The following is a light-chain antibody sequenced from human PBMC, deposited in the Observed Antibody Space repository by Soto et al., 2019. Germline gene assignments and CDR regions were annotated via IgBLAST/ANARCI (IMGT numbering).Light chain of an antibody. J-gene: IGLJ2*01. CDR3: QSYDTSLDGSKI. V-gene: IGLV1-40*01. Sequence: QSVLTQPPSVAGAPGQTVTIYCTGDISNGGSGYDVHWYQQVPGTAPKLLIYSNTNRPSGVPARFSGSKSGTSASLAITGLQAEDEAYYYCQSYDTSLDGSKIFGGGTKLTVL. CDR1: ISNGGSGYD. CDR2: SNT.